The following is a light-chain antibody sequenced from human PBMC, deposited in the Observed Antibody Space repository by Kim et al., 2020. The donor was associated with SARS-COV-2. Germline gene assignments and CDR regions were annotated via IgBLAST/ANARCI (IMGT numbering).Light chain of an antibody. J-gene: IGKJ5*01. CDR3: QQSYSAPI. CDR2: AAS. CDR1: QSLTMSNY. Sequence: DSQLTQSPSSLSASVGDRVTITCRASQSLTMSNYLNWYQQKPGEAPKLLIYAASSLQDGVPSRFSGSGSGTDFTLTISSLQPEDFATYYCQQSYSAPIFGQGTRLETK. V-gene: IGKV1-39*01.